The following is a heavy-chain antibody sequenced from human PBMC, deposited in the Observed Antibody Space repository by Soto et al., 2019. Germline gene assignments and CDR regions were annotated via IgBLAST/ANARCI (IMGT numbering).Heavy chain of an antibody. CDR1: GGSFSGYY. CDR3: ARGRRFSVAGFFDY. V-gene: IGHV4-34*01. D-gene: IGHD6-19*01. Sequence: KPSETLSLTCAVYGGSFSGYYWSWIRQPPGKGLEWIGEINHSGSTNYNPSLKSRVTISVDTSKNQFSLKLSSVTAADTAVYYCARGRRFSVAGFFDYWGQGTLVTVPQ. J-gene: IGHJ4*02. CDR2: INHSGST.